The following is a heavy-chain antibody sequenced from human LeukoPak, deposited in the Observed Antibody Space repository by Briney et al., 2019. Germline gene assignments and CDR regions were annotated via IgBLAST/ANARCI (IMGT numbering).Heavy chain of an antibody. J-gene: IGHJ4*02. D-gene: IGHD3-3*01. CDR1: GFTFSDYY. CDR2: ISSSGSTI. V-gene: IGHV3-11*01. CDR3: ARASLTYYDFWSGYGDY. Sequence: GGSLRLSCAASGFTFSDYYMSWIRQAPGKGLEWVSYISSSGSTIYYADSVKGQFTISRDNVKNSLYLQMNSLRAEDTAVYYCARASLTYYDFWSGYGDYWGQGTLVTVSS.